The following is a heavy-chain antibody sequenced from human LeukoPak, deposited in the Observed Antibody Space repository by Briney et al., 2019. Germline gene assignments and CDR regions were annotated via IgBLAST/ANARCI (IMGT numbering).Heavy chain of an antibody. CDR1: GFTFSSYA. CDR2: ISGSGGST. Sequence: GGSLRLSCAASGFTFSSYAMSWVRQAPGKGLEWVSAISGSGGSTYYADSVKGRFTISRDNAKNSLYLQMNSLRAEDMAVYYCAELGITMIGGVWGKGTTVTISS. D-gene: IGHD3-10*02. CDR3: AELGITMIGGV. V-gene: IGHV3-23*01. J-gene: IGHJ6*04.